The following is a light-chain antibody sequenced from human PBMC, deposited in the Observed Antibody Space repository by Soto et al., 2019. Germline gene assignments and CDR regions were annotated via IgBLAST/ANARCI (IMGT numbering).Light chain of an antibody. CDR3: CSYAGSYTVV. V-gene: IGLV2-11*01. CDR2: DVS. Sequence: QSVLTQPRSVSGSPGQSVTISCTGTSSDVGGYNYVSWYQQHPGKAPKLMIYDVSKRPSGVPDRFSGSKSGNTASLTISGHQAEDEADYYCCSYAGSYTVVFGGGTKVTVL. CDR1: SSDVGGYNY. J-gene: IGLJ2*01.